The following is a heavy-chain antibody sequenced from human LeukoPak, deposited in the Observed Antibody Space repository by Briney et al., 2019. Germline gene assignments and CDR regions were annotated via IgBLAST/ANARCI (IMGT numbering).Heavy chain of an antibody. J-gene: IGHJ6*04. CDR2: IYYSGST. CDR1: GGSFSSGSYY. V-gene: IGHV4-61*01. D-gene: IGHD3-10*01. CDR3: ARAAMVRGVILGYYGMDV. Sequence: PSETLSLTCTVSGGSFSSGSYYWSWVRQPPGTGLEWLGYIYYSGSTNYNPSLKSRVTISVDTSKNQFSLKLSSVTAADTAVYYCARAAMVRGVILGYYGMDVWGKGTTVTVSS.